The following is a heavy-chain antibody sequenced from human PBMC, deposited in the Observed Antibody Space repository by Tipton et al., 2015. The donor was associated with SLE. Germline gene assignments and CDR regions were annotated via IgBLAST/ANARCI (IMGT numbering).Heavy chain of an antibody. V-gene: IGHV3-64*04. Sequence: SLRLSCSASGFTFSSYAMHWVRQAPGKGLEYVSAISSNGGSTCYADSVKGRFTISRDNSKNTLYLQMNSLRAEDTAVYYCARDFEAVAGYYYYGMDVWGQGTTVTVSS. CDR2: ISSNGGST. CDR3: ARDFEAVAGYYYYGMDV. D-gene: IGHD6-19*01. CDR1: GFTFSSYA. J-gene: IGHJ6*02.